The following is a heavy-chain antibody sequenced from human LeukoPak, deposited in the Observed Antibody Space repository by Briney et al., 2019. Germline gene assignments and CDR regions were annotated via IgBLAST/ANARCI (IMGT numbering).Heavy chain of an antibody. Sequence: PGGSLRLSCAASGFTLSNAWMNWVRQAPGKGLEWVGLIKSKTNGETRDYAAPVKGRFTISRDDSDNTLYLQMNSLRAEDTAVYYCAKGFYGSRYWYFDRWGRGTLVTVSS. CDR3: AKGFYGSRYWYFDR. V-gene: IGHV3-15*01. CDR1: GFTLSNAW. CDR2: IKSKTNGETR. J-gene: IGHJ2*01. D-gene: IGHD3-10*01.